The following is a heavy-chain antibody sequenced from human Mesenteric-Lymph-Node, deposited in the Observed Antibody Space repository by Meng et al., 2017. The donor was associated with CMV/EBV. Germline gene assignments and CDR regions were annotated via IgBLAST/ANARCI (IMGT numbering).Heavy chain of an antibody. CDR2: ISNDGTRK. J-gene: IGHJ4*02. CDR3: ASVPAELRYSQWLGDY. D-gene: IGHD3-3*01. V-gene: IGHV3-30*19. Sequence: GGSLRLSCAASGFTFSDYGFHWVRQAPGKGLEWMAIISNDGTRKYYADSVKGRFTISRDNSKSTMFLQMNSLRPEDTAVYYCASVPAELRYSQWLGDYWGQGTLVTVSS. CDR1: GFTFSDYG.